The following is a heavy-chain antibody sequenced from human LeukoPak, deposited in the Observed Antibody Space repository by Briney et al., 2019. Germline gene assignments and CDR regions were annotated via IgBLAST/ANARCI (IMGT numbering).Heavy chain of an antibody. Sequence: SETLSLTCTVSGGSISSYYWSWIRQPAGKGLEWIGRIYTSGSTNYNPSLKSRFTMSVDTSKNHFSLKLSSVTAADTAVYYCARGAIFGVVIKRMGDYFDYWGQGTLVTVSS. V-gene: IGHV4-4*07. D-gene: IGHD3-3*01. J-gene: IGHJ4*02. CDR1: GGSISSYY. CDR3: ARGAIFGVVIKRMGDYFDY. CDR2: IYTSGST.